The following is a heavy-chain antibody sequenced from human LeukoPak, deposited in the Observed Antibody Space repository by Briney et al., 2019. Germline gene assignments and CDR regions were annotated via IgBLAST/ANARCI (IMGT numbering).Heavy chain of an antibody. CDR3: ARRQVGRIQLWPD. J-gene: IGHJ4*02. Sequence: PSETLSLTRAVYGGSFSGYYWSWIRQPPGKGLEWIGEINHSGSTNYNPSLKSRVTISVDTSKNQFSLKLSSVTAADTAVYYCARRQVGRIQLWPDWGQGTLVTVSS. CDR1: GGSFSGYY. CDR2: INHSGST. D-gene: IGHD5-18*01. V-gene: IGHV4-34*01.